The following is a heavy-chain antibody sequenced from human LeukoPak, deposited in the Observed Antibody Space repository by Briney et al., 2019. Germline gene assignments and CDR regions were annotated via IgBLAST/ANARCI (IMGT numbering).Heavy chain of an antibody. CDR3: ARPTFSFDSSGYFDY. D-gene: IGHD3-22*01. V-gene: IGHV3-48*02. CDR1: GFTFSSYH. J-gene: IGHJ4*02. CDR2: ISSSGSPI. Sequence: GGSLRLSCAASGFTFSSYHMNWVRQAPGKGLEWVSYISSSGSPIHYADSVKGRFTISRDNAKNSLYLQMTSLRDEYTAVYYCARPTFSFDSSGYFDYWGQGTLVTVSS.